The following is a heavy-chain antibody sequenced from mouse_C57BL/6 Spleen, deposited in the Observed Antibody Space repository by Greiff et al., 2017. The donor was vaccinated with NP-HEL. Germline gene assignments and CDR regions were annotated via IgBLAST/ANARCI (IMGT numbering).Heavy chain of an antibody. Sequence: EVQLQESGPELVKPGASVKISCKASGYSFTGYYMNWVKQSPEKSLEWIGEINPSTGGTTYNQKFKAKATLTVDKSSSTAYMQLKSLTSEDSAVYYCARRVDFDYWGQGTTLTVSS. D-gene: IGHD1-1*01. CDR3: ARRVDFDY. CDR2: INPSTGGT. CDR1: GYSFTGYY. V-gene: IGHV1-42*01. J-gene: IGHJ2*01.